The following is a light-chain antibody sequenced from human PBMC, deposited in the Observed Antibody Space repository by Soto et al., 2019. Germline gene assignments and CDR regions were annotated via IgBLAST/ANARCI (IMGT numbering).Light chain of an antibody. V-gene: IGKV3D-20*02. J-gene: IGKJ1*01. Sequence: EVMLTQSPGTLSLSPGERATLSCRASQSVSSSYLAWYQQKPGQAPRLLIYDASTRATGIPDRFSGSGSETEFTLTITSLQPEDFGTYYCQQCYMGWTFGQGTKVDI. CDR3: QQCYMGWT. CDR1: QSVSSSY. CDR2: DAS.